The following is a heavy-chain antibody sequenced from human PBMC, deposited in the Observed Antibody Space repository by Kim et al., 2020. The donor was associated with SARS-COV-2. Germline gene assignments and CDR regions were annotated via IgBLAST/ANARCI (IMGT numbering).Heavy chain of an antibody. CDR1: GFTFSDSN. V-gene: IGHV3-21*06. CDR2: ITPNSDYI. J-gene: IGHJ3*02. Sequence: GGSLRLSCAASGFTFSDSNMNWVRQAPGKGLEWVAGITPNSDYIFYDDSVKGRFAISRDNAKSSLFLQMNSLRVEDMGVYYCAKDGGVRPGAPSAIDIWGQGTMVTVSS. CDR3: AKDGGVRPGAPSAIDI. D-gene: IGHD2-8*02.